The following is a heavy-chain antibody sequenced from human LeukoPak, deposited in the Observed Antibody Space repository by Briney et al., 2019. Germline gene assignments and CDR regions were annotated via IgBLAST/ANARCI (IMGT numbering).Heavy chain of an antibody. CDR3: AREKDGRNWHAFDY. Sequence: GGSLRLSCEASGFPFSNFEMNWVRQAPGKGLEWVAYISIGATTTQYADSVKGRFTASRDEAKNSVYLQMYSLRVEDTAVYYCAREKDGRNWHAFDYWGQGILVGVAS. CDR2: ISIGATTT. V-gene: IGHV3-48*03. J-gene: IGHJ4*02. CDR1: GFPFSNFE. D-gene: IGHD1-1*01.